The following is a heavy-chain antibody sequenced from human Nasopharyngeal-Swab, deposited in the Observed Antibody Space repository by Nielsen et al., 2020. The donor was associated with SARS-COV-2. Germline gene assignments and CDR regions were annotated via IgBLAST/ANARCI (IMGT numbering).Heavy chain of an antibody. CDR2: IYTSGST. CDR1: GGSISSYY. D-gene: IGHD1-26*01. CDR3: ARGELLNSYYYYYMDV. V-gene: IGHV4-4*07. Sequence: SETLSLTCTVSGGSISSYYWSWTRQPAGKGLEWIGRIYTSGSTNYNPSLKSRVTISVDTSKNQFSLKLSSVTAADTAVYYCARGELLNSYYYYYMDVWGKGTTVTVSS. J-gene: IGHJ6*03.